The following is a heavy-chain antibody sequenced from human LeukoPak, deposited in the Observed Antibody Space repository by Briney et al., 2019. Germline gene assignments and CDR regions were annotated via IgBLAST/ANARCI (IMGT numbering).Heavy chain of an antibody. J-gene: IGHJ4*02. CDR2: INHSGST. D-gene: IGHD6-13*01. V-gene: IGHV4-34*01. CDR3: ARVGKDIAAAGYNDN. Sequence: SETLSLTCAVYGGSFSGYYWSWIRQPPGKGLEWIGEINHSGSTKYNPSLKSRVTISVDTSKNQFSLKLSSVTAADTAVYYCARVGKDIAAAGYNDNWGQGTLVTVSS. CDR1: GGSFSGYY.